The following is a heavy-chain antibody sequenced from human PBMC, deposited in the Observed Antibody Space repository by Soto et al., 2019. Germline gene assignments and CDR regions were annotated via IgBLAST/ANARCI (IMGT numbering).Heavy chain of an antibody. D-gene: IGHD6-6*01. CDR2: ISAYNGNT. Sequence: ASVKVSCKASGYTFTSYAMHWVRQAPGQGLEWMGWISAYNGNTNYAQKLQGRVTMTTDTSTSTAYMELRSLRSDDTAVYYCARLGAARSPYWYFDLWGRGTLVTVSS. V-gene: IGHV1-18*01. CDR3: ARLGAARSPYWYFDL. J-gene: IGHJ2*01. CDR1: GYTFTSYA.